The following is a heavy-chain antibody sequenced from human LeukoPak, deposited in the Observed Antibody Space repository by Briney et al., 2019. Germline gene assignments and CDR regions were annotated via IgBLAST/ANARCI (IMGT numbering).Heavy chain of an antibody. J-gene: IGHJ6*03. D-gene: IGHD1-26*01. CDR3: ARGGSWDGDCYFCYMDV. CDR2: INPNSGGT. CDR1: GYTFTGYY. Sequence: ASVKVSCKASGYTFTGYYMHWVRQAPGQGLEWMGWINPNSGGTNYAQKFQGRVTMTRDTSISTAYMELSRLRSDDTAVYYCARGGSWDGDCYFCYMDVWGKGTTVTVSS. V-gene: IGHV1-2*02.